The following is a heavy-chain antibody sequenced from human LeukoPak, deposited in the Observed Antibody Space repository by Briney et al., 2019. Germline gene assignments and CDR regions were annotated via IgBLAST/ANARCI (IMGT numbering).Heavy chain of an antibody. CDR2: ISYDGSNK. J-gene: IGHJ4*02. CDR3: AKGGRAYDILTGFPFDY. D-gene: IGHD3-9*01. V-gene: IGHV3-30*18. Sequence: PGGSLRLSCAASGFTFSSYGMHWVCQAPGKGLEWVAVISYDGSNKYYADSVKGRFTISRDNSKNTLYLQMNSLRAEDTAVYYCAKGGRAYDILTGFPFDYWGQGTLVTVSS. CDR1: GFTFSSYG.